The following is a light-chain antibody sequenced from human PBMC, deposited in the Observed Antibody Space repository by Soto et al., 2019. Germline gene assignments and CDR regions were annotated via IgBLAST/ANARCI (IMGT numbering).Light chain of an antibody. CDR1: SSNIGSNS. V-gene: IGLV1-44*01. Sequence: QAVLTQPPSASGTPWQRVNISCSGSSSNIGSNSVSCHQQLPRTPPTPLINNYNVRPSVVPDRFSGSQSGTSASLAISGLPAEDEADYYCAAWDDTPIYVFGTGNKVTVL. CDR2: NYN. J-gene: IGLJ1*01. CDR3: AAWDDTPIYV.